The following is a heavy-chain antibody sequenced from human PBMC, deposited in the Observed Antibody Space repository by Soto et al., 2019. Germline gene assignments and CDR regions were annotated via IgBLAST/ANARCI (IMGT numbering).Heavy chain of an antibody. CDR1: GGSISSGGYY. V-gene: IGHV4-31*03. CDR2: IYYSGST. Sequence: QVQLQESGPGLVKPSQTLSLTCSVSGGSISSGGYYWSWIRQHPGKGLEWIGYIYYSGSTYYNPSLKSRVTISVDTSKNQFSLKLSSVTAADTAVYYCARSVNYGDYDWFDPWGQGTLVTVSS. J-gene: IGHJ5*02. CDR3: ARSVNYGDYDWFDP. D-gene: IGHD4-17*01.